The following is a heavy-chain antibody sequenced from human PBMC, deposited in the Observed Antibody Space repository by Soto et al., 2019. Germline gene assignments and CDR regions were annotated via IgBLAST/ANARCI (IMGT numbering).Heavy chain of an antibody. CDR1: GGSISSSSYY. CDR2: IYYSGST. CDR3: ARRYYGSGKMALSFDY. J-gene: IGHJ4*02. Sequence: QLQLQESAPGLVKPSETLSLTCTVSGGSISSSSYYWGWIRQPPGKGLEWIGSIYYSGSTYYNPSLKSRVTISVDTSKNQFSLKLSSVTAADTAVYYCARRYYGSGKMALSFDYWGQGTLVTVSS. D-gene: IGHD3-10*01. V-gene: IGHV4-39*01.